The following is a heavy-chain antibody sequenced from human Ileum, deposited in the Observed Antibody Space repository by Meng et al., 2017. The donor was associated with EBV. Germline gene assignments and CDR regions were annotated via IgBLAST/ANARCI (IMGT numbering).Heavy chain of an antibody. CDR1: GASISSGGYH. CDR2: IFSSGSP. Sequence: QVQLQASGPRRGKPPQTLSLTCVVSGASISSGGYHWSWIRQPPGKGLEWIGYIFSSGSPYYNPSLKNRITMSVDTSKNQFSLNLKSVTAADTAVYYCASYSEGGGGLGYWGQGTLVTVSS. J-gene: IGHJ4*02. CDR3: ASYSEGGGGLGY. D-gene: IGHD2-15*01. V-gene: IGHV4-30-4*01.